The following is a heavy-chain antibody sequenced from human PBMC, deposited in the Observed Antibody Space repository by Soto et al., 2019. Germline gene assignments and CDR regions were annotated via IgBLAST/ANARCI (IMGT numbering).Heavy chain of an antibody. J-gene: IGHJ6*02. D-gene: IGHD3-22*01. V-gene: IGHV1-46*03. CDR1: GYTFTSYY. CDR2: INPSGGST. Sequence: ASVKVSCKASGYTFTSYYMHWVRQAPGQGLEWMGIINPSGGSTSYAQKFQGRVTMTRDTSTSTVYMELSSLRSEDTAVYYCATPYYYDSSGYLSPPSSMDVWGQETTVTVSS. CDR3: ATPYYYDSSGYLSPPSSMDV.